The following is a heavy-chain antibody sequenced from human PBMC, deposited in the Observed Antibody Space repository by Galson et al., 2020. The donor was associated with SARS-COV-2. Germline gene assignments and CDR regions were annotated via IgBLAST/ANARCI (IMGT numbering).Heavy chain of an antibody. CDR2: ISGSGGST. CDR3: AKAYGQQQPEFYFDY. V-gene: IGHV3-23*01. D-gene: IGHD6-13*01. J-gene: IGHJ4*02. CDR1: GFTFSSYA. Sequence: GGSLRPSCAASGFTFSSYAMSWVSPAPGKGLEWVSAISGSGGSTYYADSVKGRFTISRDNSKNPLYLQMNSLRAEDTAVYYCAKAYGQQQPEFYFDYWGQGTLVTVSS.